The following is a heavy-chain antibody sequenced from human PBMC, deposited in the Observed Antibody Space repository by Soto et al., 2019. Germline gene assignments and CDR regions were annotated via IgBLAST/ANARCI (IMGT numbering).Heavy chain of an antibody. Sequence: SQTLALTCAISGDSVSSNSAAWNWIRQSPSRGLEWLGRTYYRSKWYNDYAVSVKSRITINPDTSKNQFSLQLNSVTPEDTAVYYCARERGAGRLELGPYYYYGMDVWGQGTTVTVSS. J-gene: IGHJ6*02. CDR2: TYYRSKWYN. CDR3: ARERGAGRLELGPYYYYGMDV. CDR1: GDSVSSNSAA. D-gene: IGHD1-7*01. V-gene: IGHV6-1*01.